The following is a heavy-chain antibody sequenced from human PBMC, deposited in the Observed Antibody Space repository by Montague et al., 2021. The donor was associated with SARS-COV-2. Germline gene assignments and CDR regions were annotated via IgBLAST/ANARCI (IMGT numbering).Heavy chain of an antibody. CDR3: ARDHGQWFGELWGNGLDV. D-gene: IGHD3-10*01. Sequence: TLSLTCSVSSGSISTGHYWSWIRQHPMKGLEWIGYIYYSGSTYYNPSFKGRVTISIDTAKNQFSLELTSMTAADTAVYYCARDHGQWFGELWGNGLDVWGQGATVTVSS. CDR1: SGSISTGHY. V-gene: IGHV4-31*03. CDR2: IYYSGST. J-gene: IGHJ6*02.